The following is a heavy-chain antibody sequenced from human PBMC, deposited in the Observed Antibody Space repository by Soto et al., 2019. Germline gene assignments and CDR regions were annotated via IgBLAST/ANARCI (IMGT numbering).Heavy chain of an antibody. Sequence: PGGSLRLSCAASGFTFSSYSMNWVRQAPGKGLEWVSSISSSSSYIYYADSVKGRFTISRDNAKNSLYLQMNSLRAEDTAVYYCARDRVGATGAPADYWGQGTLVTVSS. CDR2: ISSSSSYI. D-gene: IGHD1-26*01. CDR1: GFTFSSYS. V-gene: IGHV3-21*01. J-gene: IGHJ4*02. CDR3: ARDRVGATGAPADY.